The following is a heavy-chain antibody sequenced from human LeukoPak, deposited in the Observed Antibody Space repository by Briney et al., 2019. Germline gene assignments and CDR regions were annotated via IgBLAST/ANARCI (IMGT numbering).Heavy chain of an antibody. V-gene: IGHV1-18*01. CDR2: ISAYNGNT. CDR3: ARAYSGSYYYY. CDR1: GYTFTSYG. Sequence: GASVKVSCKASGYTFTSYGISWVRQAPGQGLEWMGWISAYNGNTDYAQKFQGRVTMTTDTSTSTAYMEVRSLRSDDTAVYYCARAYSGSYYYYWGRGTLVTVSS. J-gene: IGHJ4*02. D-gene: IGHD1-26*01.